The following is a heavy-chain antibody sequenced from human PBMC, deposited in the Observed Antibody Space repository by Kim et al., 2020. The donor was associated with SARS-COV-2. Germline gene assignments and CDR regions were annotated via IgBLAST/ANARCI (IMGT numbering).Heavy chain of an antibody. J-gene: IGHJ4*02. Sequence: YEDHAKCRLTISRDNSQNTQFLQMNSLSAEDTAVYYCAKAMTVVTPTFDYWGQGTLVTVSS. V-gene: IGHV3-30*02. CDR3: AKAMTVVTPTFDY. D-gene: IGHD2-21*02.